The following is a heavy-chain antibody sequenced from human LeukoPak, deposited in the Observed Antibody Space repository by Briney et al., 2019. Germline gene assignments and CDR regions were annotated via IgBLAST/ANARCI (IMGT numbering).Heavy chain of an antibody. CDR2: ISAYNGNT. CDR3: ARRRTPGYYYDSSGYWFDP. Sequence: ASVKVSCKASGYTFTSYGISWVRQAPGQGLEWMGGISAYNGNTNYAQKLQGRVTMTTDTSTSTAYMELRSLRSDDTAVYYCARRRTPGYYYDSSGYWFDPWGQGTLVTVSS. J-gene: IGHJ5*02. V-gene: IGHV1-18*01. CDR1: GYTFTSYG. D-gene: IGHD3-22*01.